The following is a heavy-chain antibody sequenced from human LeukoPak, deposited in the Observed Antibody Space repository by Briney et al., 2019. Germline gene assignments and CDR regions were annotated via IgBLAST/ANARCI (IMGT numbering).Heavy chain of an antibody. CDR1: GYTFTNYD. V-gene: IGHV1-8*02. J-gene: IGHJ6*02. CDR2: MNPNSGNT. D-gene: IGHD2-2*01. CDR3: ARGLGTSSISYYYYYYGMDV. Sequence: ASVKVSCKASGYTFTNYDINWVRQATGQGLEWMGWMNPNSGNTGYAQKFQGRVTMTRNTSISTAYMELSSLRSEDTAVYYCARGLGTSSISYYYYYYGMDVWGQGTTVTVSS.